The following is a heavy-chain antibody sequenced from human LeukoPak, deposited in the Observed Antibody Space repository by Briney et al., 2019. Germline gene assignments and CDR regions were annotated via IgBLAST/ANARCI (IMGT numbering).Heavy chain of an antibody. D-gene: IGHD3-3*01. CDR3: ARDGGDYDFWSGYYNFFYYYYGMDV. CDR2: IKEDGSEK. J-gene: IGHJ6*02. CDR1: GLNFSSRW. Sequence: GGSLRLSCAASGLNFSSRWMNWVRQAPGQGLEWVASIKEDGSEKHYVDSVKGRFTISRDNGKNSLYLQMNSLRAEDTAVYYCARDGGDYDFWSGYYNFFYYYYGMDVWGQGTTVTVSS. V-gene: IGHV3-7*01.